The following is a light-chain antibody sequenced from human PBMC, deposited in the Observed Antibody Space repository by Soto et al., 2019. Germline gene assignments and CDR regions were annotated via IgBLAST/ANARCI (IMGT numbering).Light chain of an antibody. CDR3: QSYDSSLSGWV. Sequence: VVTQPPSVSGAPGQRVTISCTGDSSNIGAPYDVHWYQQLPGAVPKLLISGNSNRPSGVPDRFSGSKSGPSASLAITGLQAEDEADYYCQSYDSSLSGWVFGGGTKLTVL. CDR2: GNS. CDR1: SSNIGAPYD. J-gene: IGLJ3*02. V-gene: IGLV1-40*01.